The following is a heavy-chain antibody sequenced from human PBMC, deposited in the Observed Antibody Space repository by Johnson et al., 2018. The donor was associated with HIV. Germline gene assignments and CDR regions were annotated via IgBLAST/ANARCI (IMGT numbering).Heavy chain of an antibody. CDR2: IYSGGST. CDR1: GFTVSSNY. CDR3: ARVLSWWSGAFDL. Sequence: LQLVESGGGVVQPGGSLRLSCAASGFTVSSNYMSWVRQAPGKGLEWVSVIYSGGSTYYADSVKGIFTISRDNSKNTLYLQMNSLRAEDTAVYYCARVLSWWSGAFDLWGQGTMVTVSS. D-gene: IGHD2-21*01. J-gene: IGHJ3*01. V-gene: IGHV3-66*01.